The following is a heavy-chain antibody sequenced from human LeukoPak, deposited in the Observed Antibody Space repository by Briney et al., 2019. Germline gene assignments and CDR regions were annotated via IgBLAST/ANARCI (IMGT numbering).Heavy chain of an antibody. V-gene: IGHV4-30-2*01. Sequence: SETLSLTCAVSGGSISSGGYSWSWVRQPPGKGLEWIGYIYHSGSTYYNPSLKSRVTISVDRSKNQFSLKLSSVTAADTAVYYCAREAAAGNGWFDPWGQGTLVTVPS. CDR2: IYHSGST. CDR3: AREAAAGNGWFDP. CDR1: GGSISSGGYS. J-gene: IGHJ5*02. D-gene: IGHD6-13*01.